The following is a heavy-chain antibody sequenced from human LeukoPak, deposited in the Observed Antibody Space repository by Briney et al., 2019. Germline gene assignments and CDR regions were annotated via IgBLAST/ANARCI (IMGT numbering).Heavy chain of an antibody. CDR1: GDTFTSYG. CDR3: ARDRGGSYYRGFYYFDC. CDR2: VSAYNGNT. V-gene: IGHV1-18*01. Sequence: ASVKVSCKASGDTFTSYGISWVRQAPGQGLEWMGWVSAYNGNTNYAQKLQGSVTMTTDTSKSTAYMWLRNLRYDTTAVDDLARDRGGSYYRGFYYFDCWGQGTLATVYS. J-gene: IGHJ4*02. D-gene: IGHD1-26*01.